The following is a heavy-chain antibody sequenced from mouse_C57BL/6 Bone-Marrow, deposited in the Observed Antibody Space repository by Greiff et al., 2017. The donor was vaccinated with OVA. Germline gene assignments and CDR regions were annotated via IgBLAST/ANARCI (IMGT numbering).Heavy chain of an antibody. D-gene: IGHD3-2*02. J-gene: IGHJ3*01. CDR1: GYTFTSYW. V-gene: IGHV1-55*01. CDR3: ARSSSGYEAWFAY. Sequence: QVQLQQPGAELVKPGASVKMSCKASGYTFTSYWITWVKQRPGQGLEWIGDIYPGSGSTNYNEKFKSKATLTVDTSSSTAYMPLSSLTSEDSAVYDCARSSSGYEAWFAYWGQGTLVTVSA. CDR2: IYPGSGST.